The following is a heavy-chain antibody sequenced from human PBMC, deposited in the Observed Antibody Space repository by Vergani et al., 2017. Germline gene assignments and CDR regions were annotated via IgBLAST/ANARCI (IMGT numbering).Heavy chain of an antibody. D-gene: IGHD5-12*01. J-gene: IGHJ5*01. CDR3: VRARCSGPCFMSNWFDS. V-gene: IGHV3-74*01. CDR2: IKSDGSIT. Sequence: EVQLVDSGGGLIHPGGSLRLSCEGSGFSFSGYWMHWVRQSPEKGLMWVSRIKSDGSITNYADSVKGRFTISRDNAKNTLYLEMNSLRGDDTAIYYCVRARCSGPCFMSNWFDSWGQGTLVTVSS. CDR1: GFSFSGYW.